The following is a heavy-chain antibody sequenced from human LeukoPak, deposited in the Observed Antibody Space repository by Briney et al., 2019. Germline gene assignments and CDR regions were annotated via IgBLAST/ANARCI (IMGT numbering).Heavy chain of an antibody. Sequence: PGGSLRLSCAASGFTFSSYAMSWVRQAPGKGLEWVSAISGSGGSTYYADSVKGRFTISRDNSKNTLYLQMNSLRAEDTAVYYCAKDQRMIVVVTYFDYWGQGTLVTVSS. J-gene: IGHJ4*02. CDR3: AKDQRMIVVVTYFDY. D-gene: IGHD3-22*01. CDR1: GFTFSSYA. V-gene: IGHV3-23*01. CDR2: ISGSGGST.